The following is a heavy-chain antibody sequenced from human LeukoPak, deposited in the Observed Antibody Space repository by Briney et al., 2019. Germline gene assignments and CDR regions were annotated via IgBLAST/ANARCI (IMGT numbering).Heavy chain of an antibody. Sequence: GASVKVSCKASEGTYSSSAISWVRQAPGQGLEWMGRIIPLFGIANYAQKFRGRVTITADKSTSTAYMELSSLRSEDTAVYYCARVEGLGATTVGFDYWGQGTLVTVSS. CDR3: ARVEGLGATTVGFDY. J-gene: IGHJ4*02. CDR1: EGTYSSSA. V-gene: IGHV1-69*04. CDR2: IIPLFGIA. D-gene: IGHD1-26*01.